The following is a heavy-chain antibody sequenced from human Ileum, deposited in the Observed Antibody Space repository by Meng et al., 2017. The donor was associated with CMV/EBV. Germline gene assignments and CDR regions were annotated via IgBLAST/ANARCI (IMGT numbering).Heavy chain of an antibody. D-gene: IGHD3-9*01. CDR2: ITDNGGSP. Sequence: GESLKISCAASGFIFSNYAMNWVRQAPRKGLEWVSAITDNGGSPYYADSVKGRFTISRDNSKNTLYLQMNSLRAEDTALYHCVIIDKATAEALDYWGQGTLVTVSS. CDR3: VIIDKATAEALDY. J-gene: IGHJ4*02. V-gene: IGHV3-23*01. CDR1: GFIFSNYA.